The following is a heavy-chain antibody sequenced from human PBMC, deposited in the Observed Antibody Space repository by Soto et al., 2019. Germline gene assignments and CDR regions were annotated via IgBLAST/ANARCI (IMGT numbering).Heavy chain of an antibody. CDR3: ARGRSSYVD. CDR1: GGYIISYY. CDR2: IYYSGST. J-gene: IGHJ4*02. D-gene: IGHD6-6*01. Sequence: SETLCVTCTVAGGYIISYYWSWIRQPPGKGLEWIGYIYYSGSTNYNPSLKSRVTISVDTSKNQFSLKLSSVTAADTAVYYGARGRSSYVDWGQGTLVTVSS. V-gene: IGHV4-59*01.